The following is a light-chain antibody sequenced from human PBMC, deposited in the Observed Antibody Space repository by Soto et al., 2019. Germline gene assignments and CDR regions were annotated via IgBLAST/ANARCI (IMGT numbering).Light chain of an antibody. CDR2: GAS. CDR3: QQYNTWPPIT. CDR1: QSVSSN. V-gene: IGKV3-15*01. Sequence: EIVLTQSPATLSVSPGERATLSCRASQSVSSNLAWYQQKPGQAPRLXXYGASTRATGIPARFSGSGSGTEFTLTISSLQSEDFAVYYCQQYNTWPPITFGQGTRLEIK. J-gene: IGKJ5*01.